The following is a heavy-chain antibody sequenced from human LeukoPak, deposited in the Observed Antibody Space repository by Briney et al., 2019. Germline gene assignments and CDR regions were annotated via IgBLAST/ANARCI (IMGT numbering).Heavy chain of an antibody. J-gene: IGHJ6*02. CDR1: GFTFNNFA. CDR3: AKVGSCSSTSSYTGAMDV. V-gene: IGHV3-23*01. CDR2: ISDSGDTS. Sequence: GGSLRLPCVVSGFTFNNFAFTWVRQAPGKGLEWVSAISDSGDTSSYADSVKGRFTISRDNSKNTLFLQMNSLRAEHTAVYSCAKVGSCSSTSSYTGAMDVWGQGTTVTVSS. D-gene: IGHD2-2*02.